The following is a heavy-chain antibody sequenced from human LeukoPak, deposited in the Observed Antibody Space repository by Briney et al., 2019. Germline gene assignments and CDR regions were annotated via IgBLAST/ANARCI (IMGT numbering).Heavy chain of an antibody. V-gene: IGHV5-51*01. CDR1: GYSFTSYW. J-gene: IGHJ4*02. CDR2: IYPGDSDT. Sequence: EESPTISCKGSGYSFTSYWIGCVRQMPGKGLEWMGIIYPGDSDTNYSPSFQGQVTISADKSISTAYLQWSSLTASDTAMYYCARQAVGYYVLDDWGKGTLVTVSS. D-gene: IGHD3-22*01. CDR3: ARQAVGYYVLDD.